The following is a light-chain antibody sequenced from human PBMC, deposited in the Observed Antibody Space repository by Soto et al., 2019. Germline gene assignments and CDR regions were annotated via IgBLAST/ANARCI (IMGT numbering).Light chain of an antibody. Sequence: DVQMTQSPSSLSAFVGDRVTITCRASQGIAPYLAWFQQKPGKVPKLLIYATSTLQSGVPSRFSGSGSGTDFTLTISRLEPEDFAVYYCQQYGSSSWTFGRGTTVEIK. CDR2: ATS. J-gene: IGKJ1*01. CDR3: QQYGSSSWT. V-gene: IGKV1-27*01. CDR1: QGIAPY.